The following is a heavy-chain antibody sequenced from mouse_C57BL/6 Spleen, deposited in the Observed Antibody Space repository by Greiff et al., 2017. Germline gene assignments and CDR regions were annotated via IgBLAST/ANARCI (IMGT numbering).Heavy chain of an antibody. V-gene: IGHV1-52*01. CDR1: GYTFTSYW. Sequence: VQLQQPGAELVRPGSSVKLSCKASGYTFTSYWMHWVKQRPIQGLEWIGNIDPSDSETHYNQKFKDKATLTVDKSSSTAYMQLSSLTSEDSAVYYCARGGEFYYFDYWGQGTTLTVSS. J-gene: IGHJ2*01. CDR2: IDPSDSET. CDR3: ARGGEFYYFDY.